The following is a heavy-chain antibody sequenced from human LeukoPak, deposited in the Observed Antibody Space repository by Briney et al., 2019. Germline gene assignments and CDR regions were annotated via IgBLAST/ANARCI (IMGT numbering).Heavy chain of an antibody. J-gene: IGHJ3*02. CDR2: IWYDGSNK. D-gene: IGHD3-22*01. V-gene: IGHV3-33*01. CDR3: ARDVPAYYYDSSGYTDAFDN. Sequence: GGSLRLSCAASGFTFSSYGMHWVRQAPGKGLEWVAVIWYDGSNKYYADPVKGRFTISRDNSKNTLYLQMNSLRAEDTAVYYCARDVPAYYYDSSGYTDAFDNWGQGTMVTVSS. CDR1: GFTFSSYG.